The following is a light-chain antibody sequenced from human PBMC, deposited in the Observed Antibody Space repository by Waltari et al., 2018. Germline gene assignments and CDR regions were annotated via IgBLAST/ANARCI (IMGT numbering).Light chain of an antibody. CDR1: QSVSGW. J-gene: IGKJ2*01. Sequence: QMTHTPSTLSASVGDSVPTTCRASQSVSGWLAWYQQKPGNAPQLLIYQASTLESGVPSRFSGSGSGTAFTLNISNLQADDSATYYCQEYDTEYYTFGQGTKLEIE. V-gene: IGKV1-5*03. CDR3: QEYDTEYYT. CDR2: QAS.